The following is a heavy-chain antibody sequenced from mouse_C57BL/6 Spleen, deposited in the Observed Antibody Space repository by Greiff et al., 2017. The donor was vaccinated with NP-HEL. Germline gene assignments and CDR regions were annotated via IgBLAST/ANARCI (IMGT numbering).Heavy chain of an antibody. Sequence: VMLVESGPGLVAPSQSLSITCTVSGFSLTNYGVDWVRQPPGKGLEWLGVIWGGGSTNYNSALMSRLIISKDSSKSQVFLKMNSLQTDDTAIYYCAKRGGCRFGYFDVWGTGTTVTVSS. CDR2: IWGGGST. V-gene: IGHV2-9*01. CDR3: AKRGGCRFGYFDV. CDR1: GFSLTNYG. D-gene: IGHD2-14*01. J-gene: IGHJ1*03.